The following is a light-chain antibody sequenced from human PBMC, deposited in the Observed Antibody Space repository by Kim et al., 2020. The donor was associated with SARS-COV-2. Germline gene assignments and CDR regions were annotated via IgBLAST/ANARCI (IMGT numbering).Light chain of an antibody. CDR1: SLRGDY. CDR2: GKN. CDR3: NSRDSSGNLVV. Sequence: ALGQTVRITCQGDSLRGDYASWYQQKPGQAPVLVIYGKNNRPSGIPDRFSGSSSGNTASLTITGAQAEDEADYYCNSRDSSGNLVVFGGGTKLTVL. V-gene: IGLV3-19*01. J-gene: IGLJ2*01.